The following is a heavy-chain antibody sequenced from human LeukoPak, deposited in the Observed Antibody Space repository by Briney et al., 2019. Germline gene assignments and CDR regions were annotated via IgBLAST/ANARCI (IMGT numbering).Heavy chain of an antibody. CDR1: GDSISTYY. CDR3: ARGDARGYSYGHFHFDH. Sequence: SETLSLTCTVSGDSISTYYWGWIRQPPGKGLEWIGSIYHSGSTYYNPSLKSRVTVSVDTSKNQFSLKLSSVTAADTAVYYCARGDARGYSYGHFHFDHWGHGTLVTVSS. CDR2: IYHSGST. V-gene: IGHV4-38-2*02. J-gene: IGHJ4*01. D-gene: IGHD5-18*01.